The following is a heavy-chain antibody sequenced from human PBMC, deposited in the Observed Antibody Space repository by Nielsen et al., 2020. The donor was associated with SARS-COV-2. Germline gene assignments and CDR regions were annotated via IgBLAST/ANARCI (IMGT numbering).Heavy chain of an antibody. D-gene: IGHD4-17*01. J-gene: IGHJ6*03. CDR3: ARARGAYGDYYYYYYTDV. V-gene: IGHV6-1*01. CDR2: TYYRSKWYN. Sequence: SQTFSLTCAISGDSVSSSSAAWNWIRQSPSRGLEWLGRTYYRSKWYNDYAVSVKSRITINPDTSKNQFSLHLNSVTPEDTAVYYCARARGAYGDYYYYYYTDVWGKGTTVTVSS. CDR1: GDSVSSSSAA.